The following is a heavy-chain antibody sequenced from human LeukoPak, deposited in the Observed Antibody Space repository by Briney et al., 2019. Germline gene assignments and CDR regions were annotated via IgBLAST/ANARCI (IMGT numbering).Heavy chain of an antibody. CDR3: SRGNWELLIGNI. V-gene: IGHV4-59*01. CDR1: GDSISSYY. Sequence: KTSETLSLTCTVSGDSISSYYWSWIRQPPGQALVWIGYIYNSGSTIYNPSLKSRVTMSADTSKNQVSLKLSSVTAADTAVYYCSRGNWELLIGNIWGQGTLVTVSS. D-gene: IGHD1-26*01. CDR2: IYNSGST. J-gene: IGHJ4*02.